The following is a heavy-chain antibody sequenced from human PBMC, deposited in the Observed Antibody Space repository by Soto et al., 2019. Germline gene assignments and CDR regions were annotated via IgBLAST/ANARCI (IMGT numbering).Heavy chain of an antibody. Sequence: PGGSLRLSCAASGFTFSSHAMGWVRQAPGKGLEWVSAISASGAGTYYADSVKGWVTMTRDTSVSTAYMDLNRLKSDDTAVYYCVIQRSGVVYWGQGTLVTVSS. CDR3: VIQRSGVVY. J-gene: IGHJ4*02. D-gene: IGHD2-15*01. V-gene: IGHV3-23*01. CDR2: ISASGAGT. CDR1: GFTFSSHA.